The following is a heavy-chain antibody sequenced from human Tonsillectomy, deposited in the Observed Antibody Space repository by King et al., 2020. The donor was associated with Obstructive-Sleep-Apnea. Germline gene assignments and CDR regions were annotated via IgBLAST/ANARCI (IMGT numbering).Heavy chain of an antibody. CDR3: ARDETAGSSPPFDY. V-gene: IGHV3-21*01. CDR1: GFTFSRYS. J-gene: IGHJ4*02. D-gene: IGHD1-26*01. Sequence: VQLVESGGGLVKPGGSLRLSCAASGFTFSRYSMNWVRQAPGKGLEWLASISRGGDDVYYADSLKGRFTISRDNAKNSLYLQMNSLRAEDTAVYYCARDETAGSSPPFDYWGQGTLVTVSS. CDR2: ISRGGDDV.